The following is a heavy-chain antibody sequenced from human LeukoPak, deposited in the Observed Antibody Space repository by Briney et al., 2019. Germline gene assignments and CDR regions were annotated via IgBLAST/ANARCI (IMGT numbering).Heavy chain of an antibody. J-gene: IGHJ5*02. CDR1: GGSISSYY. CDR3: ARGSVVVVADKLNWFDP. D-gene: IGHD2-15*01. V-gene: IGHV4-59*12. CDR2: IYYSGST. Sequence: SETLSLTCSVSGGSISSYYWSWIRQPPGKGLEWIGYIYYSGSTNYNPSLKSRVTMSIDTSKNQFSLKLSSVTAADTAVYYCARGSVVVVADKLNWFDPWGQGTLVTVSS.